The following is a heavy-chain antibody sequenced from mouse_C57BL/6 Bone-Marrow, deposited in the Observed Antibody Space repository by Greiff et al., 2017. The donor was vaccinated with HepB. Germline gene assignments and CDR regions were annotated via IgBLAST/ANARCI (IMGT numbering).Heavy chain of an antibody. Sequence: EVKLMESEGGLVQPGSSMKLSCTASGFTFSDYYMAWVRQVPEKGLEWVANINYDGSSTYYLDSLKSRFIISRDNAKNILYLQMSSLKSEDTATYYCARGLLPYAMDYWGQGTSVTVSS. V-gene: IGHV5-16*01. CDR2: INYDGSST. CDR1: GFTFSDYY. D-gene: IGHD2-10*01. CDR3: ARGLLPYAMDY. J-gene: IGHJ4*01.